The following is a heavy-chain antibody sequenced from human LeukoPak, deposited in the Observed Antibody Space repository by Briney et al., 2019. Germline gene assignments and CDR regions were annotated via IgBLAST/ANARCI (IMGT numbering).Heavy chain of an antibody. CDR2: ICPGDSDT. Sequence: GESLKISCQGSGYSFSTSWIAWVRQMPGKGLEWMGIICPGDSDTKYSPSFQGQVTISADKSINTAYLQWSSLKASDTATYYCTRRGNGDYYFDYWGQGALVTVSS. CDR1: GYSFSTSW. CDR3: TRRGNGDYYFDY. J-gene: IGHJ4*02. V-gene: IGHV5-51*01. D-gene: IGHD4-17*01.